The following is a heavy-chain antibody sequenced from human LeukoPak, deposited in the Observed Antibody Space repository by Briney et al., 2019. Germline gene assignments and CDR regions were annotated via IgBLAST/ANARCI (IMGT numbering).Heavy chain of an antibody. CDR2: IYSSGST. V-gene: IGHV4-59*01. J-gene: IGHJ5*02. CDR3: ARVPYCSGGSCYSNWFDP. Sequence: QASETLSLTCTVSGASMTTYYWSWIRQPPGKGLEWVAYIYSSGSTNYNPSLKSRLTISVDTSKNQFSLKLSSVTAADTAVYYCARVPYCSGGSCYSNWFDPWGQGTLVTVSS. CDR1: GASMTTYY. D-gene: IGHD2-15*01.